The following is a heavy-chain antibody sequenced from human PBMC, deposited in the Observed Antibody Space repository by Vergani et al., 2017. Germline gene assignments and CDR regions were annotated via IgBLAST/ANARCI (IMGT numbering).Heavy chain of an antibody. CDR2: IKQDGIEK. D-gene: IGHD2-15*01. Sequence: EVQLVESGGGLVQPGGSLRLSCAASGFTFSSYWMSWVRQAPGKGLEWVANIKQDGIEKYYVDSVKGRFTISRDNAKNSLYLQMNSLRAEDTAVYYCARDGGYCSGGSCYYEYFQHWGQGTLVTVSS. J-gene: IGHJ1*01. CDR3: ARDGGYCSGGSCYYEYFQH. CDR1: GFTFSSYW. V-gene: IGHV3-7*01.